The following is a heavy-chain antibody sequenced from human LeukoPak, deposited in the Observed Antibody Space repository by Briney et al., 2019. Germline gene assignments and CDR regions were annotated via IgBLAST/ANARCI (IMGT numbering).Heavy chain of an antibody. Sequence: PGGSPRLSCAASGFTFSDYYMSWIRQAPGKGLEWVSYISSSGSTIYYADSVKGRFTISRDNAKNSLYLQMNSLRAEDTAVYYCARRRWEYSYGYVDYWGQGTLVTVSS. D-gene: IGHD5-18*01. CDR2: ISSSGSTI. V-gene: IGHV3-11*01. CDR1: GFTFSDYY. CDR3: ARRRWEYSYGYVDY. J-gene: IGHJ4*02.